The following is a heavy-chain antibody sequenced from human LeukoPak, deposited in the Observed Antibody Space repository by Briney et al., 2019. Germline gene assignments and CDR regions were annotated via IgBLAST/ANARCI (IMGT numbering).Heavy chain of an antibody. D-gene: IGHD6-13*01. V-gene: IGHV6-1*01. CDR2: TYYRSKWYN. J-gene: IGHJ4*02. Sequence: SQTLSLTCAISGDSVSSNSATWNWIRQSPSRGLVWLGRTYYRSKWYNDYAESVKSRITINPDTSNNQFSLQLISVTPEDTAVYYCARDGVSWYYFDFWGQGTLVTVSS. CDR3: ARDGVSWYYFDF. CDR1: GDSVSSNSAT.